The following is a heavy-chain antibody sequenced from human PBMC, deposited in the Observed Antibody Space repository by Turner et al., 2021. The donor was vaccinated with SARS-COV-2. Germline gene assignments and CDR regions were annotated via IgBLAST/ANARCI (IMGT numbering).Heavy chain of an antibody. Sequence: QVQLVESGGGVVQPGRSLRLSCAASGFTLRSYAMHWVRQAPGKGLEWVAVISYDGSNKYYADSVKGRFTISRDNSKNTLYLQMNSLRAEDTAVYYCARDHWGNVVVVTANHYYYGMDVWGQGTTVTVSS. CDR3: ARDHWGNVVVVTANHYYYGMDV. J-gene: IGHJ6*02. CDR2: ISYDGSNK. D-gene: IGHD2-21*02. CDR1: GFTLRSYA. V-gene: IGHV3-30-3*01.